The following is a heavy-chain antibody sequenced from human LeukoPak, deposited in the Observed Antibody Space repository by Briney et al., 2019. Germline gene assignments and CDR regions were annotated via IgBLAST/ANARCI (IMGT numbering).Heavy chain of an antibody. D-gene: IGHD3-10*01. CDR2: IIPILGIA. J-gene: IGHJ3*02. Sequence: ASVKVSCKASGGTFSSYAISWVRQAPGQGLEWMGRIIPILGIANYAQKFRGRVTITADKSTSTAYMELSSLRSEDTAVYYCARGYGPDAFDIWGQGTMVTVSS. CDR1: GGTFSSYA. CDR3: ARGYGPDAFDI. V-gene: IGHV1-69*04.